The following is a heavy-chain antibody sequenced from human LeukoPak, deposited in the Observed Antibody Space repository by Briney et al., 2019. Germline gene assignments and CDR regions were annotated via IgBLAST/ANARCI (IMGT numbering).Heavy chain of an antibody. J-gene: IGHJ5*02. CDR2: IIPIFGTA. CDR1: GYTFTSYD. V-gene: IGHV1-69*13. Sequence: SVKVSCKASGYTFTSYDISWVRQAPGQGLEWMGGIIPIFGTANYAQKFQGRVTITADESTSTAYMELSSLRSEDTAVYYCARDRPGRYCSSTSCYTASPFDPWGQGTLVIVSS. CDR3: ARDRPGRYCSSTSCYTASPFDP. D-gene: IGHD2-2*02.